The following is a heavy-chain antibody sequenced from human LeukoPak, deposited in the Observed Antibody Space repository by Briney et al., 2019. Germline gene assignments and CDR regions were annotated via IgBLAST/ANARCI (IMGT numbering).Heavy chain of an antibody. Sequence: TGGSLRLSCAASGFTFSSYSMNWVRQAPGKGLEWVSSISSSSSYIYYADSVKGRFTISRDNHKNSLYLQMNSLRAEDTAVYYCARGVHYDFWSGSCFDYWGQGTLVTVSS. V-gene: IGHV3-21*01. D-gene: IGHD3-3*01. CDR3: ARGVHYDFWSGSCFDY. CDR2: ISSSSSYI. J-gene: IGHJ4*02. CDR1: GFTFSSYS.